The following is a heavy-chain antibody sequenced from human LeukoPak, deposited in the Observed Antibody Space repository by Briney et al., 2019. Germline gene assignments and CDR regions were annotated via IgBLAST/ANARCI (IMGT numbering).Heavy chain of an antibody. D-gene: IGHD1-20*01. CDR1: GGSISSGGYY. Sequence: TLSLTCTVSGGSISSGGYYWSWIRQHPGKGLEWIGYIYYSGSTYYNPSLKSRVTISVDTSKNQFSLKLSSVTAADTAVYYCAREVTGTTFYFDYWGQGTLVTVSS. V-gene: IGHV4-31*03. CDR3: AREVTGTTFYFDY. CDR2: IYYSGST. J-gene: IGHJ4*02.